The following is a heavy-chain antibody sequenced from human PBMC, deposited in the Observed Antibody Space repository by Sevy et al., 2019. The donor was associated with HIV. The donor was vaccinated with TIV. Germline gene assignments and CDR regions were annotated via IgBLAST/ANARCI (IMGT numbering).Heavy chain of an antibody. CDR3: AMNYYDSSGSSFFFDY. CDR1: GFTFSSYW. V-gene: IGHV3-74*01. J-gene: IGHJ4*02. D-gene: IGHD3-22*01. Sequence: GGSLRLSCAASGFTFSSYWMHWVRQAPGKGLVWVSRINSDGSSTSYADSVKGRFTISRDNAKNTLYLQMNSLRAEDTAVYYCAMNYYDSSGSSFFFDYWGQGTLVTVSS. CDR2: INSDGSST.